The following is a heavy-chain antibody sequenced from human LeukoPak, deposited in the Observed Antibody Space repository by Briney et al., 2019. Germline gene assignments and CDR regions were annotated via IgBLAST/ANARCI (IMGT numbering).Heavy chain of an antibody. V-gene: IGHV3-9*01. J-gene: IGHJ4*02. CDR3: AMDKYYDVLTGYYDY. Sequence: GGSLRLSCAASGFTFDDYAMHWVRQAPGKGLEWVSGISWNSGSRGYADSVKGRFTISRDNAKNSLYLQMNSLRAEDTALYYCAMDKYYDVLTGYYDYWGQGTLVTVSS. CDR2: ISWNSGSR. CDR1: GFTFDDYA. D-gene: IGHD3-9*01.